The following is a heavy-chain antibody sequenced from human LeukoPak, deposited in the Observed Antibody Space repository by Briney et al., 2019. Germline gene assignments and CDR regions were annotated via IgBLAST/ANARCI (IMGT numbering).Heavy chain of an antibody. CDR1: GGSISSYY. Sequence: SETLSLTCTVSGGSISSYYWSWIRQPPGKGLEWIGYIYYSGSTNYNPSLKSRVTISVDTSKNQFSLKLSSVTAADTAVYYCARAVYDILTGYDVWFDPWGQGTLVTVSS. CDR2: IYYSGST. D-gene: IGHD3-9*01. J-gene: IGHJ5*02. CDR3: ARAVYDILTGYDVWFDP. V-gene: IGHV4-59*01.